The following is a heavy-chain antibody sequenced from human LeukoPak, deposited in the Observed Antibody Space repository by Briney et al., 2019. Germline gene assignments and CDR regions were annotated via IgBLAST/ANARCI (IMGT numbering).Heavy chain of an antibody. J-gene: IGHJ4*02. CDR3: ARGRRYYYDSSGYYFDY. D-gene: IGHD3-22*01. CDR1: GFTFSRYE. V-gene: IGHV3-48*03. Sequence: PGGSLRLSCAASGFTFSRYEMNLVRQAPGKGLELVSYISSSGSTIYYADSVKGRFTISRDNAKNSLYLQMNSLRAEDTAVYYCARGRRYYYDSSGYYFDYWGQGTLVTVSS. CDR2: ISSSGSTI.